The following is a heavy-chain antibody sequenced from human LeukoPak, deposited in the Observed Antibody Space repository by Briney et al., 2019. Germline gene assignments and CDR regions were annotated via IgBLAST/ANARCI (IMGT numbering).Heavy chain of an antibody. Sequence: PSETLSLTCTVSGGSISSYYWSWIRQPPGKGLEWIGYIYYSGSTNYNPSLKSRVTISVDTSKNQFSLKLSSVTAADTAVYYCARGRNKNYDFWSGYYMSYYYGMDVWGQGTTVTVSS. CDR3: ARGRNKNYDFWSGYYMSYYYGMDV. V-gene: IGHV4-59*01. D-gene: IGHD3-3*01. CDR1: GGSISSYY. J-gene: IGHJ6*02. CDR2: IYYSGST.